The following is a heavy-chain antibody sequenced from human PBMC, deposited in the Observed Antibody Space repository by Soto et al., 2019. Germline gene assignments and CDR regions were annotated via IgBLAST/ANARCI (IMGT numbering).Heavy chain of an antibody. CDR2: INPSGGST. Sequence: ASVKFSCNASGYTFTSYYMHWVRQAPGQGLEWMGIINPSGGSTSYAQKFQGWVTMTRDTSITTVYMEVSRLRSDDTAVYYCARVPRGVYYGMDVWGQGTTVTVSS. CDR3: ARVPRGVYYGMDV. CDR1: GYTFTSYY. D-gene: IGHD3-10*01. J-gene: IGHJ6*02. V-gene: IGHV1-46*01.